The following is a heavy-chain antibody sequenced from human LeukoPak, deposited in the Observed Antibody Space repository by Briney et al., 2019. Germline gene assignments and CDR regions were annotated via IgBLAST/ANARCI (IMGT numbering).Heavy chain of an antibody. CDR2: IYHSGST. CDR3: ARAPKGITMIVSPAFDI. Sequence: SETLSLTCAVSGYSISSGYYWGWIRQPPGKGLEWIGSIYHSGSTYYNPSLKRRVNISVDTSKNQFSLKLSSVTAADTAVYYCARAPKGITMIVSPAFDIWGQGTMVTVSS. CDR1: GYSISSGYY. V-gene: IGHV4-38-2*01. J-gene: IGHJ3*02. D-gene: IGHD3-22*01.